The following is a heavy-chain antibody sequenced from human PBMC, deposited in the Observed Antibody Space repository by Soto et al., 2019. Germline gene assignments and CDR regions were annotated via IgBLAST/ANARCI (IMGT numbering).Heavy chain of an antibody. CDR3: ARQTVVTHYWYFDL. J-gene: IGHJ2*01. Sequence: QLQLQESGPGLVKPSETLSLTCTVSGGSISSSSYYWGWIRQPPGKGLEWIGSIYYSGSTYYNPSLKSRVTISVDTSKNQFSLKLSSVTAADTAVYYCARQTVVTHYWYFDLWGRGTLVTVSS. CDR1: GGSISSSSYY. CDR2: IYYSGST. D-gene: IGHD2-15*01. V-gene: IGHV4-39*01.